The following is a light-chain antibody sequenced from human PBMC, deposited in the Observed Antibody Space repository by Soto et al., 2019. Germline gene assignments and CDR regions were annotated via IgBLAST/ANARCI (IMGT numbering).Light chain of an antibody. V-gene: IGLV2-8*01. J-gene: IGLJ1*01. Sequence: QSVLTQPPSASGSPGQSVTISCTGTKNDIGVYYFVSWYQHHPGKAPRLIIYEVVQRPSGVPDRFSGSKSDNTASLTVSGLQAADEADYFCKSYAGSNTYVFGSGTKLTVL. CDR1: KNDIGVYYF. CDR3: KSYAGSNTYV. CDR2: EVV.